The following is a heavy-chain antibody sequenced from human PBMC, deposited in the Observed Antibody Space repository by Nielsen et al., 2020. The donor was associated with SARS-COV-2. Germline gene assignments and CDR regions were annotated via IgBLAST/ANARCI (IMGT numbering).Heavy chain of an antibody. CDR3: AKDIRRYSYGYDPLDY. D-gene: IGHD5-18*01. Sequence: LSLTCAASGFTFSSYGMHWVRQAPGKGLEWVAVIPYDGSNKYYADSVKGRFTISRDNSKNTLYLQMNSLRAEDTAVYYCAKDIRRYSYGYDPLDYWGQGTLVTVSS. CDR1: GFTFSSYG. CDR2: IPYDGSNK. J-gene: IGHJ4*02. V-gene: IGHV3-30*18.